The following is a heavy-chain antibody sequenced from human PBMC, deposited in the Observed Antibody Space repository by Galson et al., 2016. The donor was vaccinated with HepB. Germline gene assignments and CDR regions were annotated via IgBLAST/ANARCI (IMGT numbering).Heavy chain of an antibody. J-gene: IGHJ4*02. CDR2: INPTDGST. V-gene: IGHV1-46*01. Sequence: SVKVSCKASGYTFTDYSIHWVRQSPGQGLKWMGTINPTDGSTTYALQFQGRVTMTRDTSTNTVSMQLYTLRSEDMAVYYCARSPPYASGGFLRWGPKKPVNYFDFWGQGALVTVSS. CDR3: ARSPPYASGGFLRWGPKKPVNYFDF. CDR1: GYTFTDYS. D-gene: IGHD3-10*01.